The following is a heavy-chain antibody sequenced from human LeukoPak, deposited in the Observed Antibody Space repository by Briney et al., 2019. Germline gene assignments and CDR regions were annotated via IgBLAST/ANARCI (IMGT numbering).Heavy chain of an antibody. CDR3: ARPRSDLYGMDV. Sequence: GGSLRLSRSAFGFIFNTYEIKWVRQAPGQGLEWVSYISSSGSSIYYADSVKGGFTISRDNAKNSLYLQMNSLRAEDTAIYYCARPRSDLYGMDVWGQGTTVIVSS. J-gene: IGHJ6*02. CDR1: GFIFNTYE. CDR2: ISSSGSSI. V-gene: IGHV3-48*03.